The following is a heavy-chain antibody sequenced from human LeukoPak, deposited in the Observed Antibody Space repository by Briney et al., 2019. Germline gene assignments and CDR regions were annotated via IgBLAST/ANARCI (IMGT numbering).Heavy chain of an antibody. V-gene: IGHV1-2*02. CDR2: INPNSGGT. J-gene: IGHJ6*02. CDR1: GYTFTGYY. CDR3: ARDTSITYYYYGMDV. Sequence: ASVKVSCKASGYTFTGYYMHWVRQAPGQGLEWMGWINPNSGGTNYAQKFQSRVTMTRDTSISTAYMELSRLRSDDTAVYYCARDTSITYYYYGMDVWGQGTTVTVSS. D-gene: IGHD1-14*01.